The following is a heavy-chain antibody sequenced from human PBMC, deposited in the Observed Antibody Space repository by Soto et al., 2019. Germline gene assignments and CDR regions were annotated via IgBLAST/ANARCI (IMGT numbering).Heavy chain of an antibody. D-gene: IGHD2-2*01. J-gene: IGHJ4*02. CDR3: AITSYCSSTSCFSTGGEY. CDR1: GGSFSGYY. CDR2: INHSGST. Sequence: SETLSLTCAVYGGSFSGYYWSWIRQPPGKGLEWIGEINHSGSTNYNPSLKSRVTISVDTSKNQFSLKLSSVTAADTAVYYCAITSYCSSTSCFSTGGEYWGQGTLVTVSS. V-gene: IGHV4-34*01.